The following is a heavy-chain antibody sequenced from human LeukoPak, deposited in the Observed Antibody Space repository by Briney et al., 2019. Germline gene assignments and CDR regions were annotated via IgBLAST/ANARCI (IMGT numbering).Heavy chain of an antibody. D-gene: IGHD2-21*01. Sequence: ASVRVSCKASGGTFRTFAISWVRQAPGQGLEWMGGIIPVFGSANYAQKFQGRVTITADESTSKAYLELSSLTSEDMAVYYCAIDSGPHCGSAHCPIEYFEYWGQGTLVTVSS. CDR2: IIPVFGSA. CDR1: GGTFRTFA. CDR3: AIDSGPHCGSAHCPIEYFEY. V-gene: IGHV1-69*13. J-gene: IGHJ4*02.